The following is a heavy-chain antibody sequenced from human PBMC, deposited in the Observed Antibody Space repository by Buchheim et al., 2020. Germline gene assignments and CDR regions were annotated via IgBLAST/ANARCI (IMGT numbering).Heavy chain of an antibody. CDR2: IYPSGTT. CDR1: GDSISSIYW. D-gene: IGHD2-15*01. Sequence: QVRLQESGPGLVKPSGTLSLTCFVSGDSISSIYWWTWVRQAPGKGLEWIGEIYPSGTTNYNPSLKGRVPISMDQANNRFSLNLKSMTAADTAVYYCATRGEDDIPWGRG. CDR3: ATRGEDDIP. V-gene: IGHV4-4*02. J-gene: IGHJ2*01.